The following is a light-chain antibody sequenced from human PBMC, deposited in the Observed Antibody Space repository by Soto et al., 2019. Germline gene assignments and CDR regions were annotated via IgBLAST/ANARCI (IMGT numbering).Light chain of an antibody. CDR1: QSFXIY. Sequence: EMVLTQSPASLSSSPGERGTLSCRASQSFXIYFAWYQQKPGQAPRVLIXYASNRPTGIPARFSGGGSGRDFNLTISSLEPEYFALYYCQQRSSWPTSTFGGGTKVDI. CDR2: YAS. V-gene: IGKV3-11*02. J-gene: IGKJ4*02. CDR3: QQRSSWPTST.